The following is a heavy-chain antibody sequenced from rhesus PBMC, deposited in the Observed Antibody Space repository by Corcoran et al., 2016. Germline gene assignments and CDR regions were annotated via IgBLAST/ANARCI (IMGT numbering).Heavy chain of an antibody. CDR2: IYWDDEK. J-gene: IGHJ4*01. CDR3: ARGGTGTTVATTVAFDY. Sequence: QVTLKESGPALVKPTQTLTLTCTFSGFSLSTSGMGVGWIRQPPGKALEWFANIYWDDEKYNRTSLKTRLPISKDTSKDQVILTMTNMDPVDTATYYCARGGTGTTVATTVAFDYWGQGVLVTVSS. CDR1: GFSLSTSGMG. D-gene: IGHD4-29*01. V-gene: IGHV2S1*01.